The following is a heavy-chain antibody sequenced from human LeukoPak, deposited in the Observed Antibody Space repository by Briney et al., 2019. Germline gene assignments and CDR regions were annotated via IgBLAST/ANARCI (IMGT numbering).Heavy chain of an antibody. Sequence: GGSLRLSCAASGFTFSSYAMHWVRQAPGKGLEWVAVISYDGSNKYYADSVKGRFTISRDNSKNTVYLQMNSLRAEDTAVYYCAKDPTTGNPPVGWFDPWGQGTPVTVSS. CDR2: ISYDGSNK. D-gene: IGHD1-1*01. CDR1: GFTFSSYA. V-gene: IGHV3-30-3*01. CDR3: AKDPTTGNPPVGWFDP. J-gene: IGHJ5*02.